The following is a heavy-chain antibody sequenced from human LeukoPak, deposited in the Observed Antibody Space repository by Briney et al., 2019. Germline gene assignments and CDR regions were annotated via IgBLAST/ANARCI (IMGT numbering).Heavy chain of an antibody. D-gene: IGHD1-1*01. CDR2: IIPILGIA. V-gene: IGHV1-69*04. CDR1: GGTFSSYA. Sequence: GSSVKVSCKASGGTFSSYAISWVRQAPGQGLEWMGRIIPILGIASYAQKFQGRVTMTRDTSTSTVYMELSSLRSEDTAVYYCVTKPLDFDIWGQGTMVTVSS. J-gene: IGHJ3*02. CDR3: VTKPLDFDI.